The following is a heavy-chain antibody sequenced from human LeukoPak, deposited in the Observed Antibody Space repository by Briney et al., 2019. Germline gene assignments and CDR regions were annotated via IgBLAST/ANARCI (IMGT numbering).Heavy chain of an antibody. V-gene: IGHV1-69*05. CDR2: IIPIFGTA. CDR1: GGTFSSYA. CDR3: ARAGSGGATRPYDY. D-gene: IGHD1-26*01. Sequence: ASVRVSCKASGGTFSSYAISWVRQAPGQGLEWRGGIIPIFGTANYAQKFQGRVTITTDESTSTAYMELSSLRSEDTAVYYCARAGSGGATRPYDYWGQGTLVTVSS. J-gene: IGHJ4*02.